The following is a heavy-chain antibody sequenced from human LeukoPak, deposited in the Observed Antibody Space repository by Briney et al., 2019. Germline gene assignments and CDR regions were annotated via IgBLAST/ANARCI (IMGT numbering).Heavy chain of an antibody. CDR2: ISAYNGNT. J-gene: IGHJ6*03. Sequence: GASVKVSCKASGYTFTSYGISWVRQAPGQGLEWMGWISAYNGNTNYAQKLQGRVTMTTDTSTSTAYVELRSLRSDDTAVYYCARVSRWGHYYYYYYMDVWGKGTTVTVSS. CDR1: GYTFTSYG. CDR3: ARVSRWGHYYYYYYMDV. V-gene: IGHV1-18*01. D-gene: IGHD6-13*01.